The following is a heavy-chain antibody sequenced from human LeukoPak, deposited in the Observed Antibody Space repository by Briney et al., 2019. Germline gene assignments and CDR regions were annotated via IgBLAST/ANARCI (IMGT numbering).Heavy chain of an antibody. CDR1: GFTFSSYE. CDR2: ISGSSSHA. CDR3: ARDRLPPPGVYCFDP. Sequence: GGSLRLSCAASGFTFSSYEMNWVRQAPGKGLEWVSYISGSSSHADYADSVRGRFTISRDNSKYTLFLQMNSLRPDDTAVYYCARDRLPPPGVYCFDPWGQGTLVTVSS. D-gene: IGHD5-12*01. V-gene: IGHV3-48*01. J-gene: IGHJ5*02.